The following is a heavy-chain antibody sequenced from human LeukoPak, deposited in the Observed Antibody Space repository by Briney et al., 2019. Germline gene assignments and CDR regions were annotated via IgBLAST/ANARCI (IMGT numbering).Heavy chain of an antibody. Sequence: GGSLRLSCAASGFTFCSYSMNWVRQAPGKGLEWVSSISSSSYIYYADSVKGRFTISRDNAKNSLYLQMNSLRAEDTAVYYCARERRQPLVFGNWFDPWGQGTLVTVSS. CDR3: ARERRQPLVFGNWFDP. CDR1: GFTFCSYS. J-gene: IGHJ5*02. CDR2: ISSSSYI. D-gene: IGHD6-13*01. V-gene: IGHV3-21*01.